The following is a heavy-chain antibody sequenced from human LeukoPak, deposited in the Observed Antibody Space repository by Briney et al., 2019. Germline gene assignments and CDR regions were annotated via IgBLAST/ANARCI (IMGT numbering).Heavy chain of an antibody. Sequence: ASVKVSCKASGYTFTSYGISWVRQAPGQGLEWMGWISAYNGNTNYAQKLQGRVTMTTDPSTSTAYMELRSLRSDDTAVYYCARTSSTLWLRTPGGDHWGQGTLVTVSS. CDR1: GYTFTSYG. V-gene: IGHV1-18*01. CDR3: ARTSSTLWLRTPGGDH. CDR2: ISAYNGNT. D-gene: IGHD5-12*01. J-gene: IGHJ4*02.